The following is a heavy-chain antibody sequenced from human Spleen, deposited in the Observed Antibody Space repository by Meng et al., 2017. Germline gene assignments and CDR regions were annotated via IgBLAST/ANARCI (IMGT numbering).Heavy chain of an antibody. Sequence: VQLQQWGEGRCKPAVSLPLTFAVYGGSFRCYYWSWIRQPPGKGLEWIGEINHSGSTNYNPSLKSRVTISVDKSKNQFSLKLSSVTAADTAVYYCARERRVSMGRYTNGDYFYFDNWGQGTLVTVSS. V-gene: IGHV4-34*01. CDR3: ARERRVSMGRYTNGDYFYFDN. D-gene: IGHD5/OR15-5a*01. CDR2: INHSGST. CDR1: GGSFRCYY. J-gene: IGHJ4*02.